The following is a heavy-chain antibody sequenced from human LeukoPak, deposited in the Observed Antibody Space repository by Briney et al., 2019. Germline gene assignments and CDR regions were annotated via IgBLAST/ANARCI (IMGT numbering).Heavy chain of an antibody. J-gene: IGHJ5*02. CDR3: ARGRLHQSPPNWFDP. CDR2: IYYSGST. CDR1: GGSISSYY. Sequence: SETLSLTCTVSGGSISSYYWSWIRQPPGKGLEWIGYIYYSGSTNYNPSLKSRVTISVDTSKNQFSLKLSSVTAADTAVYYCARGRLHQSPPNWFDPWGQGTLVTVSP. V-gene: IGHV4-59*01. D-gene: IGHD4-11*01.